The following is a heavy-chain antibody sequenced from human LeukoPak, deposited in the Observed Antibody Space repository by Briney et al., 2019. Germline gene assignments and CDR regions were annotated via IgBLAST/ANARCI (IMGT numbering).Heavy chain of an antibody. D-gene: IGHD2/OR15-2a*01. CDR1: GFTFTSYS. CDR3: VSFYETY. J-gene: IGHJ4*02. CDR2: ISGGGGST. Sequence: GGSLRLSCAASGFTFTSYSMNWVRQAPGKGLEWVSTISGGGGSTYYADSVKGRFTISKDNAKNTVYLQMNSLRAEDTAVYYCVSFYETYWGRGTLVTVSS. V-gene: IGHV3-23*01.